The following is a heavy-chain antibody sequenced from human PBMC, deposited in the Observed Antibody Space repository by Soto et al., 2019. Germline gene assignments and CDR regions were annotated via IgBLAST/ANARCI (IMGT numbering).Heavy chain of an antibody. D-gene: IGHD6-13*01. Sequence: SETLSLTCTVSGGSISSYYWSWIRQPPGKGLEWIGCIYYSGSTNYNPSLKSRVTISVDTSKNQFSLKLSSVTAADTAVYYCARGVGSSWARNYYYYYMDVWGKGTTVTVSS. CDR3: ARGVGSSWARNYYYYYMDV. J-gene: IGHJ6*03. CDR1: GGSISSYY. V-gene: IGHV4-59*01. CDR2: IYYSGST.